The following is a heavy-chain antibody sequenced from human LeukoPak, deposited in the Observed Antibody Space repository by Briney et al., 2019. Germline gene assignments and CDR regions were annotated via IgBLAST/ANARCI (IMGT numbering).Heavy chain of an antibody. CDR2: IYHSGST. V-gene: IGHV4-30-2*01. D-gene: IGHD1-1*01. CDR1: GGSISSGGYY. CDR3: ARGTGTTVRAFDI. Sequence: PSETLSLTCTVSGGSISSGGYYWSWIRQPPGKGLEWIGYIYHSGSTYYNPSLKSRVTISVDRSKNQFSLKLSSVTAADTAVYYCARGTGTTVRAFDIWGQGTMVTVSS. J-gene: IGHJ3*02.